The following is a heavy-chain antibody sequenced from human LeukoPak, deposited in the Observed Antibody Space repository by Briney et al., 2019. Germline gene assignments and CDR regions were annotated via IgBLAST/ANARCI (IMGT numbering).Heavy chain of an antibody. D-gene: IGHD2-2*01. CDR1: GFTFSSYG. J-gene: IGHJ4*02. CDR3: AKGLEGYCSSTSCPYFDY. V-gene: IGHV3-30*18. Sequence: PGGSLRLSCAASGFTFSSYGMHWVRQAPGKGLEWVAVILYDGSNKYYADSVKGRFTISRDNSKNTLYLQMNSLRAEDTAVYYCAKGLEGYCSSTSCPYFDYWGQGTLVTVSS. CDR2: ILYDGSNK.